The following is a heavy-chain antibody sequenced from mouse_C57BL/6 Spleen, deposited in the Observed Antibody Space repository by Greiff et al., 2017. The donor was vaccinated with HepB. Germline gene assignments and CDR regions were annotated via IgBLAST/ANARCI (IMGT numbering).Heavy chain of an antibody. CDR1: GYTFTSYW. CDR2: IDPSDSYT. CDR3: ARRNYGSTHYYAMDY. V-gene: IGHV1-50*01. J-gene: IGHJ4*01. D-gene: IGHD1-1*01. Sequence: QVQLQQPGAELVKPGASVKLSCKASGYTFTSYWMQWVKQRPGQGLEWIGEIDPSDSYTNYNQKFKGKATLTVDTSSSTAYMQLSSLTSEDSAVYYCARRNYGSTHYYAMDYWGQGTSVTVSS.